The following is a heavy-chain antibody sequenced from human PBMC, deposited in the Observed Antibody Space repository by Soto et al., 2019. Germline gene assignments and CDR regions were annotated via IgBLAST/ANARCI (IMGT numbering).Heavy chain of an antibody. Sequence: SETLSLTCAVYGGSFSGYYWSWIRQPPGKGLEWIGEINHSGSTNYNPSLKSRVTISVDTSKNQFSLKLSSVTAADTAVYYCARAPGHDYGGNPMDYWGQGTLVTVSS. V-gene: IGHV4-34*01. J-gene: IGHJ4*02. CDR2: INHSGST. CDR1: GGSFSGYY. CDR3: ARAPGHDYGGNPMDY. D-gene: IGHD4-17*01.